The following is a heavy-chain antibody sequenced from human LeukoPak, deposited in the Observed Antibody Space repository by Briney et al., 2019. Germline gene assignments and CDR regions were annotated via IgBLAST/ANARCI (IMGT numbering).Heavy chain of an antibody. D-gene: IGHD6-19*01. V-gene: IGHV1-2*02. CDR1: GYTFTGHH. CDR3: AKWRGYSSGWSGPFDD. CDR2: IDPNSGGT. J-gene: IGHJ4*01. Sequence: AASVKVSCKASGYTFTGHHMHWVRQAPGQGLEWMGWIDPNSGGTNYAQKFQGRVTVTRDTSVSTAYMELSRLKSDDTAVYYCAKWRGYSSGWSGPFDDWGQGTLVTVSS.